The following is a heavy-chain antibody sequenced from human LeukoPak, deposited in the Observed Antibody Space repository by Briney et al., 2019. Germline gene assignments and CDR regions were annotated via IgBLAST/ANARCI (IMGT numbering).Heavy chain of an antibody. D-gene: IGHD3-10*01. CDR2: IYHSGST. V-gene: IGHV4-4*02. J-gene: IGHJ6*02. CDR1: GGSISSSNW. Sequence: SGTLSLTCAVSGGSISSSNWWSWVRQPPGKGLEWIGEIYHSGSTNYNPSLKSRVAISVDKSKNQFSLKLSSVTAADTAVYYCARRRGVRRYYYYGMDVWGQGTTVTVSS. CDR3: ARRRGVRRYYYYGMDV.